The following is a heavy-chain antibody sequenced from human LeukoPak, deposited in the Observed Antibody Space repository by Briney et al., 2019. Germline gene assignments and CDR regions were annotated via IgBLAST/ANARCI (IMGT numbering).Heavy chain of an antibody. Sequence: PSETLSLTCTVSGGSISNSSYYWGWIRQPPGKGLEWIGSIYYSGSTYYNPSLKSRVTIFVDTSKNQFSLKLSSVTAADTAVYYCATPDYAEAFDIWGQGTMVTVSS. CDR1: GGSISNSSYY. D-gene: IGHD4-17*01. V-gene: IGHV4-39*01. CDR3: ATPDYAEAFDI. CDR2: IYYSGST. J-gene: IGHJ3*02.